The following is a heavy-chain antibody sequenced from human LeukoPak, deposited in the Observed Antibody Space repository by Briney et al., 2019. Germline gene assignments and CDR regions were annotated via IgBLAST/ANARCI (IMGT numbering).Heavy chain of an antibody. CDR1: GFTVSSNY. J-gene: IGHJ4*02. V-gene: IGHV3-53*01. D-gene: IGHD6-13*01. CDR2: IYSGGST. Sequence: PGGSLRLSCAASGFTVSSNYMSWVRQAPGKGLEWVSVIYSGGSTYYADSVKGRFTISRDNSKNTLYLQMNSLRAEDTAVYYCARGRDGAAAATGYFDYWGQGTLVTVS. CDR3: ARGRDGAAAATGYFDY.